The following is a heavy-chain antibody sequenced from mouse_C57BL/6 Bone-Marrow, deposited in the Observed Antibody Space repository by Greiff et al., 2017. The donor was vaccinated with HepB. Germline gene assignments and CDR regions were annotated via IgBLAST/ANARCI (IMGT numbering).Heavy chain of an antibody. D-gene: IGHD2-4*01. Sequence: EVQLQQSGPVLVKPGASVKMSCKASGYTFTDYYINWVKQSHGKSLEWIGVINPYNGGTSYNQKFKGKATLTVDKSSSTAYMELNSLTSEDSAVYYCARSFYYDYERFAYWGQGTLVTVSA. J-gene: IGHJ3*01. CDR1: GYTFTDYY. V-gene: IGHV1-19*01. CDR3: ARSFYYDYERFAY. CDR2: INPYNGGT.